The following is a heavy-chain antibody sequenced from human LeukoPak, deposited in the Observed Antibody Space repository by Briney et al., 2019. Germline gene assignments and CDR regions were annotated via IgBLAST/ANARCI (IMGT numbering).Heavy chain of an antibody. CDR3: ARHQQEATDGKYYFDY. J-gene: IGHJ4*02. D-gene: IGHD5-24*01. Sequence: PGGSLRLFCAASGFTVSSNYMSWVRQAPGKGLEWVSIIYNGGNKHYADSVKGRFTISSDDSKNTLYLEIIIMRGEDTAVYYCARHQQEATDGKYYFDYWGQGALVTVSP. CDR2: IYNGGNK. V-gene: IGHV3-53*01. CDR1: GFTVSSNY.